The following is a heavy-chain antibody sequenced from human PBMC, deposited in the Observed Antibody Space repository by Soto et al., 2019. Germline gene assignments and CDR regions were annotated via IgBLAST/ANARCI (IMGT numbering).Heavy chain of an antibody. D-gene: IGHD6-6*01. Sequence: GGSLRLSCAASGFAFSNYAMHWVRQAPGKGLEWVSSISTSIDATYYADSVKGRFTISRDGSKNTLYLQMNSLRAEDSAVYYCAKDRTVAARNFDYWGQGTQVTVSS. CDR3: AKDRTVAARNFDY. CDR1: GFAFSNYA. CDR2: ISTSIDAT. J-gene: IGHJ4*02. V-gene: IGHV3-23*01.